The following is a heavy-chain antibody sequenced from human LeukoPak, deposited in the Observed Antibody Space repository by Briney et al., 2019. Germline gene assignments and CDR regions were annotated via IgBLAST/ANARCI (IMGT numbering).Heavy chain of an antibody. CDR1: GDSMSSYY. CDR3: ARGSTMILEAFDY. Sequence: SETLSLTCTVSGDSMSSYYWSWIRQPPGKGLECIGYIYYSGGTNYNPSLKSRVTISVDTSKNQFSLKLSSVTAADTAVYYCARGSTMILEAFDYWGQGTLVTVSS. CDR2: IYYSGGT. D-gene: IGHD3-22*01. J-gene: IGHJ4*02. V-gene: IGHV4-59*08.